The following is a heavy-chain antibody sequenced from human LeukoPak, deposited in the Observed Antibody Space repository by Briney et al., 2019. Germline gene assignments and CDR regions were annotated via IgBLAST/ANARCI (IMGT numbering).Heavy chain of an antibody. CDR3: ARTARPWYYYYMDV. CDR2: ISWNSGSI. Sequence: GRSLRLSCAASGFTFEDYALHWVRHAPGKGLEWVSGISWNSGSIGYADSVKGRFTISRDNAKNSLYLQMNSLRAEDMALYYCARTARPWYYYYMDVWGKGTTVTVSS. CDR1: GFTFEDYA. J-gene: IGHJ6*03. V-gene: IGHV3-9*03. D-gene: IGHD6-6*01.